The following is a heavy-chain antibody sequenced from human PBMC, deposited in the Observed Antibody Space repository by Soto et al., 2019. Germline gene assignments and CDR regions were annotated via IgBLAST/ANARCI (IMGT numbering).Heavy chain of an antibody. CDR1: GFTFSSYA. J-gene: IGHJ5*02. D-gene: IGHD6-19*01. CDR3: AKDARRQWLASDENWFDP. Sequence: EVQLLESGGGLVQPGGSLRLSCAASGFTFSSYAMRWVRQAPGKGLELVSAISGSGGSTYYADSVKGRFTISRDNSKTTLYLQMNSMRAEDTAVYYCAKDARRQWLASDENWFDPWGQGTLVTVSS. V-gene: IGHV3-23*01. CDR2: ISGSGGST.